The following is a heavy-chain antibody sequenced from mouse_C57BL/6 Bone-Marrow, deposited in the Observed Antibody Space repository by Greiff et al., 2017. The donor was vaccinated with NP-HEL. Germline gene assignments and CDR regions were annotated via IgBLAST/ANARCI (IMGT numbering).Heavy chain of an antibody. CDR2: INPNNGGT. D-gene: IGHD1-1*01. V-gene: IGHV1-18*01. J-gene: IGHJ4*01. CDR3: TRDYGSSSYYAMDY. CDR1: GYTFTDYN. Sequence: EVQLQQSGPELVKPGASVKIPCKASGYTFTDYNMDWVKQSHGKSLEWIGDINPNNGGTIYNQKFKGKATLTVDKSSSTAYMELRSLTSEDTAVYYCTRDYGSSSYYAMDYWGQGTSVTVSS.